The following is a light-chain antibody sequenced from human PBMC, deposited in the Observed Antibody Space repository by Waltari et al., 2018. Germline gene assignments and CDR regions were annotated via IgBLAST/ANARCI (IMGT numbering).Light chain of an antibody. CDR2: DVT. V-gene: IGLV2-11*01. CDR3: CSYAGSYTWV. CDR1: TNDLGSYNY. Sequence: SALTQPRSVSGSPGQSVTISCTGTTNDLGSYNYVSWYQQHPGKAPKLRILDVTKRPSVVPVRLSGSKSGNTASLTISGLRAEDEAEYYCCSYAGSYTWVFGGGTKLTVV. J-gene: IGLJ3*02.